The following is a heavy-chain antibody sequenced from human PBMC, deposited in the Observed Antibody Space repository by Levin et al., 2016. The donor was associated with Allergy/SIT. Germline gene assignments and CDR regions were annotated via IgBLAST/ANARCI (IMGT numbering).Heavy chain of an antibody. D-gene: IGHD6-19*01. CDR2: IYHSGST. Sequence: SETLSLTCAVSGGSISSSNWWSWVRQPPGKGLEWIGEIYHSGSTNYNPSLKSRVTISVDTSKNQFSLKLSSVTAADTAVYYCARHGLGNSSGWYYYYYYYYMDVWGKGTTVTVSS. V-gene: IGHV4-4*02. J-gene: IGHJ6*03. CDR1: GGSISSSNW. CDR3: ARHGLGNSSGWYYYYYYYYMDV.